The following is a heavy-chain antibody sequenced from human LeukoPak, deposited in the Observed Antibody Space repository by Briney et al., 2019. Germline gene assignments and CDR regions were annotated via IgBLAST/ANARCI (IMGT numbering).Heavy chain of an antibody. V-gene: IGHV3-53*05. D-gene: IGHD1-20*01. CDR3: ARDGLTGRTDGTLDH. J-gene: IGHJ4*02. Sequence: PGGSLRLSCAASGFTVSSNYMSWVRQAPGKGLEWVSVIYSGGSTYYADSVKGRFTISRDNSKNTLYLQMNSLRPEDMAIYYCARDGLTGRTDGTLDHWGQGTLVTVSS. CDR1: GFTVSSNY. CDR2: IYSGGST.